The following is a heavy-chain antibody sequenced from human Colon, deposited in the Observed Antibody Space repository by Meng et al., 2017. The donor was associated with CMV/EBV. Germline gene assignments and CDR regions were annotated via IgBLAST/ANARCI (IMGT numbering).Heavy chain of an antibody. V-gene: IGHV4-61*02. Sequence: QVHAQAQDPGLLRPSQPLSLPCPVSGDPTSRGTNYGSWVRQPAGKGLEWIGRIYNSGSTTNYNPSLKSRVTISLDTSKNQFSLKLSSVTAADTAVYYCARDGYRSSYWHFDLWGRGTLVTVSS. J-gene: IGHJ2*01. CDR2: IYNSGST. D-gene: IGHD2-2*03. CDR1: GDPTSRGTNY. CDR3: ARDGYRSSYWHFDL.